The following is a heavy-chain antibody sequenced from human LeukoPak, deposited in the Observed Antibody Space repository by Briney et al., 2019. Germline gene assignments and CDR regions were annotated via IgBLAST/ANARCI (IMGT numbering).Heavy chain of an antibody. CDR3: ARELRTFDS. J-gene: IGHJ4*02. CDR2: IKHNGDEL. V-gene: IGHV3-7*01. D-gene: IGHD3-16*01. CDR1: GCTFSSYW. Sequence: PGGSLRLSCAASGCTFSSYWMTWVRQAPRKGLEWVANIKHNGDELNYVDSVEDRFTISRDNAKNSLYLHMTSLRAEDTAVYYCARELRTFDSWGQGTLVTVSS.